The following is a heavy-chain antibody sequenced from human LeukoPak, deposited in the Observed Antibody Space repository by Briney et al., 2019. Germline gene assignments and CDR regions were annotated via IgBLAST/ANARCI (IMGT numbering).Heavy chain of an antibody. Sequence: TGGSLRLSCAASGFTFSSYGMHWVRQAPGKGLEWVAFIRYDGSYKYYADSVKGRFTISRDNAKNTLYLQMNSLRAEDTAVYYCARGVTDWGQGTLVTVSS. D-gene: IGHD5-18*01. V-gene: IGHV3-30*02. CDR1: GFTFSSYG. CDR3: ARGVTD. J-gene: IGHJ4*02. CDR2: IRYDGSYK.